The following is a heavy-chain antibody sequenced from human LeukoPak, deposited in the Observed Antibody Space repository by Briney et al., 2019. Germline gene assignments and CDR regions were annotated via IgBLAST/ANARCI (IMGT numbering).Heavy chain of an antibody. D-gene: IGHD5-18*01. V-gene: IGHV3-7*05. CDR2: IKQDGSEK. Sequence: GGSLRLSCAASGFTISSYWMSWVRQAPGKGLEWVANIKQDGSEKYYVDSVKGRFTISRDNAKNSLYLQMNSLRAEDTAVYYCARDSGYSYGFFYYYYGMDVWGQGTTVTVSS. J-gene: IGHJ6*02. CDR3: ARDSGYSYGFFYYYYGMDV. CDR1: GFTISSYW.